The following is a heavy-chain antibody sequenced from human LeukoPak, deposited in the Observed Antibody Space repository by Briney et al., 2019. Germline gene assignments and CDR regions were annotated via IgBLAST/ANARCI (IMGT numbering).Heavy chain of an antibody. CDR2: ISSSSTI. D-gene: IGHD4-11*01. CDR3: ARVYRHGYFDY. J-gene: IGHJ4*02. CDR1: GFTFSSYS. V-gene: IGHV3-48*04. Sequence: GGSLRLSCAASGFTFSSYSMNWVRQAPGKGLEWVSYISSSSTIYYADSVKGRFTISRDNAKNSLYLQMNSLRAEDTAVYYCARVYRHGYFDYWGQGTLVTVSS.